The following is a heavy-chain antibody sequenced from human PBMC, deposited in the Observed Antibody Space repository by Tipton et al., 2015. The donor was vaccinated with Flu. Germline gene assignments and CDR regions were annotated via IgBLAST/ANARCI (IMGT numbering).Heavy chain of an antibody. J-gene: IGHJ6*02. CDR1: GGSISSYY. CDR3: ARDRPNYYYYGMDV. Sequence: TLPLTCTVSGGSISSYYWSWIRQPPGKGLEWIGYIYYSGSTNYNPSLKSRVTISVDTSKNQFSLKLSSVTAADTAVYYCARDRPNYYYYGMDVWGQGTTVTVSS. V-gene: IGHV4-59*01. CDR2: IYYSGST.